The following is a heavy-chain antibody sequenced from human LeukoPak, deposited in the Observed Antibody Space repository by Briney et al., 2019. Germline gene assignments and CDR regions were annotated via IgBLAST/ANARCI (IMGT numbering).Heavy chain of an antibody. CDR1: GGTFSSYA. CDR3: ATHYDFWSGLDY. Sequence: ASVKVSCKASGGTFSSYAISWVRQAPGQGLEWMGIINPSGGSTSYAQKFQGRVTMTRDTSTSTVYMELRSLGSDDTAVYYCATHYDFWSGLDYWGQGTLVTVSS. J-gene: IGHJ4*02. CDR2: INPSGGST. V-gene: IGHV1-46*01. D-gene: IGHD3-3*01.